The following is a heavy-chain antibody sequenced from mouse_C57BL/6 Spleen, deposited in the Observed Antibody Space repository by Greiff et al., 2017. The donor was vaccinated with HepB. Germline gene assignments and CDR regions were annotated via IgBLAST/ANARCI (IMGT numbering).Heavy chain of an antibody. CDR3: ARAGGSSSWFAY. D-gene: IGHD1-1*01. CDR2: ISYDGSN. V-gene: IGHV3-6*01. Sequence: EVKLEESGPGLVQPSQSLSLTCSVPGYSIPSGYYWNWIRQFPGNKLEWMGSISYDGSNNYNPSLKNRISITRDTSKNQFFLKLNSVTTEDTATYYCARAGGSSSWFAYWGQGTLVTVSA. CDR1: GYSIPSGYY. J-gene: IGHJ3*01.